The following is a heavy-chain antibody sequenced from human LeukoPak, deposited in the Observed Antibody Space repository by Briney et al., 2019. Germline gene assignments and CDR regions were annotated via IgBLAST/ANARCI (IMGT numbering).Heavy chain of an antibody. Sequence: SETLSLTCSVSGGSISGYYWGWIRQPPGKGLEWIGSIYHSGSTYYNPSLKSRVTISVDTSKNQFSLKLSSVTAADTAVYYCAREPSDFWSGYYSGTGFDPWGQGTLVTVSS. V-gene: IGHV4-38-2*02. CDR3: AREPSDFWSGYYSGTGFDP. CDR2: IYHSGST. D-gene: IGHD3-3*01. J-gene: IGHJ5*02. CDR1: GGSISGYY.